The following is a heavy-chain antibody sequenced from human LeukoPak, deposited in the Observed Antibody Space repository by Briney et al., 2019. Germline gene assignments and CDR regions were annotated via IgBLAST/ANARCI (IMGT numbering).Heavy chain of an antibody. Sequence: ASVRVSCKASGYAFTRYGISWVRQAPGQGLQWLGWISASNGNTNYAQKFRDRVTMSTDTSTGTAYLDVRSLTSDDTAVYYCARDHSNWNYAPDFWGQGTLVIVSS. CDR1: GYAFTRYG. V-gene: IGHV1-18*01. CDR2: ISASNGNT. J-gene: IGHJ4*02. CDR3: ARDHSNWNYAPDF. D-gene: IGHD1-7*01.